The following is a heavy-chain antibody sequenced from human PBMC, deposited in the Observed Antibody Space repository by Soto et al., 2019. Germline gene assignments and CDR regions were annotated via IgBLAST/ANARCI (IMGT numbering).Heavy chain of an antibody. J-gene: IGHJ4*02. V-gene: IGHV1-69*06. D-gene: IGHD6-19*01. Sequence: GASVKVSCKASGATFSSYAISWVRQAPGQGLEWMGGIIPIFGTANYAQKFQGRVTITADKSTSTAYMELSSLRSEDTAVYYCARVPPSSGWSYYFDYWGQGTLVTVSS. CDR3: ARVPPSSGWSYYFDY. CDR1: GATFSSYA. CDR2: IIPIFGTA.